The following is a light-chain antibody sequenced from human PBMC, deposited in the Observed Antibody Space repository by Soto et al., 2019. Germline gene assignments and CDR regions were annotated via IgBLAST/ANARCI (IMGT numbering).Light chain of an antibody. J-gene: IGKJ2*01. CDR3: QQSFSTRYT. CDR2: AAS. CDR1: QSIKSY. Sequence: DIQMTQSPSSLSASVGDRVTITCRTGQSIKSYLNWYQQKQGKAPKLLIYAASSLESGVPSRFSGSGSGTDFTLTISSLQPEDFATYYCQQSFSTRYTFGQGTKVDIK. V-gene: IGKV1-39*01.